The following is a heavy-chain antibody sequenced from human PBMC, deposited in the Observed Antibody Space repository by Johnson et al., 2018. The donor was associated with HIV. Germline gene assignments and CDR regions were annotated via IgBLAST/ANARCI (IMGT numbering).Heavy chain of an antibody. CDR2: IKRKIEGETT. V-gene: IGHV3-15*01. Sequence: LVESGGDLVQPGGSLRLSCAASGFIFSSYAMNWVRQAPGKGLEWVGRIKRKIEGETTDYAAPVKGRFTISRDDSKNTLYLQMNSLTTEDTAVYYCTTAIVIDAFDIWGQGTMVTVSS. CDR1: GFIFSSYA. J-gene: IGHJ3*02. D-gene: IGHD3-16*02. CDR3: TTAIVIDAFDI.